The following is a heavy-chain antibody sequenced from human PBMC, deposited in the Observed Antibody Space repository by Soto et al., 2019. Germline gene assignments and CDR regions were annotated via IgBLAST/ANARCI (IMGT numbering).Heavy chain of an antibody. CDR3: AKDNDLDRDGPFDY. D-gene: IGHD2-2*03. CDR1: GFSFDDYG. CDR2: ISWNSGDI. V-gene: IGHV3-9*01. Sequence: EVQLVESGGGSVQPGRSLRLSCAASGFSFDDYGMHWVRQGPGKGLEWVSGISWNSGDIYYADSVKGRLTISRDNAKRSLYLQMTSLRTEDTALYYCAKDNDLDRDGPFDYWGQGILVTVSS. J-gene: IGHJ4*02.